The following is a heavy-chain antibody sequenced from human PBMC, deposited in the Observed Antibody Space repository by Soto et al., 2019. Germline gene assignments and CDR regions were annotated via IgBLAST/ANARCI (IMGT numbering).Heavy chain of an antibody. V-gene: IGHV4-39*01. J-gene: IGHJ4*02. CDR1: GGSISSSSYY. D-gene: IGHD5-12*01. Sequence: SETLSLTCTVSGGSISSSSYYWGWIRQPPGKGLEWIGSIYYSGSTYYNPSLKSRVTISVDTSKNQFSLKLSSVTAADTAVYYCARHRSPKVATIRYPFDYWGQGTLVTVSS. CDR2: IYYSGST. CDR3: ARHRSPKVATIRYPFDY.